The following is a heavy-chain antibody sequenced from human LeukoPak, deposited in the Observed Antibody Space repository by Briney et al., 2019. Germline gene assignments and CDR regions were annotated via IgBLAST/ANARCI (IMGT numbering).Heavy chain of an antibody. CDR2: IFYSGST. V-gene: IGHV4-39*07. Sequence: SETLSLTCTVSGGSISTSSYYWGWVRQPPGKGLEWIGNIFYSGSTYNSPSLKSRVTISVDTSKNQFSLKLSSVTAADTAVYYCAGGSGVATILTGFYYYYYMDVWGKGTTVTISS. CDR3: AGGSGVATILTGFYYYYYMDV. J-gene: IGHJ6*03. D-gene: IGHD5-12*01. CDR1: GGSISTSSYY.